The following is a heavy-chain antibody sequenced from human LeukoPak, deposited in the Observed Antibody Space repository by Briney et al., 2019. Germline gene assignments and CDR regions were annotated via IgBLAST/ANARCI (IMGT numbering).Heavy chain of an antibody. D-gene: IGHD2-15*01. CDR2: IYCSGST. CDR3: ARAKAGWRDYYYAMDV. Sequence: PSETLSLTCSVSGGSISSYYWSWIRQPPGKGLEWIGYIYCSGSTNYNPSLKSRVTISVDTSKNQFSLKLSSVTAADTAVYYCARAKAGWRDYYYAMDVWGQGTTVTVSS. V-gene: IGHV4-59*01. J-gene: IGHJ6*02. CDR1: GGSISSYY.